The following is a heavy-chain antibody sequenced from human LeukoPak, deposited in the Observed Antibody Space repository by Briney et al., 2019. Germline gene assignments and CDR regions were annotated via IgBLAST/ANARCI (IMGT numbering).Heavy chain of an antibody. V-gene: IGHV3-15*01. J-gene: IGHJ4*02. CDR1: VFGFREDW. CDR3: MTERYWPNGGYVH. Sequence: GGSLRLSCGASVFGFREDWMNWVRQAPGRGLEWLGRIKRQMDGATTDYAAPVKGRFTISRDDSKNTLSLQMNSLKTEDTAIYYCMTERYWPNGGYVHWGQGTLVTVSS. CDR2: IKRQMDGATT. D-gene: IGHD2-8*01.